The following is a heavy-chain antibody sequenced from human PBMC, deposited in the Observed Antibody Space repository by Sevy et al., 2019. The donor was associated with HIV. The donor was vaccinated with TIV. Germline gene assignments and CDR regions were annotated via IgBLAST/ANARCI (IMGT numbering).Heavy chain of an antibody. V-gene: IGHV3-7*03. J-gene: IGHJ4*02. CDR1: GFTFSSYW. CDR3: ARRIYGDYLYYFDY. D-gene: IGHD4-17*01. Sequence: GGSLRLSCAASGFTFSSYWMSWVRQAPGKGVEWVANIKQDGSEKYYVDSVKGRFTISRDNAKNSLYLQMNSLRAEDTAVYYCARRIYGDYLYYFDYWGQGTLVTVSS. CDR2: IKQDGSEK.